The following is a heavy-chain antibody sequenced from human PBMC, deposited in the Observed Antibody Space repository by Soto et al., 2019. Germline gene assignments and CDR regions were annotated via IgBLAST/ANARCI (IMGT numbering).Heavy chain of an antibody. J-gene: IGHJ6*02. CDR1: GYSFTSYW. CDR2: IYPGDSDT. V-gene: IGHV5-51*01. D-gene: IGHD3-9*01. CDR3: ASPGGGHVDWLAVDV. Sequence: GESLKISCKGSGYSFTSYWIGWVRQMPGKGLEWMGIIYPGDSDTRYSPSFQGQVTISADKSISTAYLQWSSLKASDTAMYYCASPGGGHVDWLAVDVWGQGTTVTVSS.